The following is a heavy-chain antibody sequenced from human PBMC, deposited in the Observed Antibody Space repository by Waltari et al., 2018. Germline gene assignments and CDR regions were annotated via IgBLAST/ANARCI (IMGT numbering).Heavy chain of an antibody. CDR3: ARGYRWFDP. J-gene: IGHJ5*02. CDR2: ITQSGRS. Sequence: QVQLQQWGAGLLKPSETLSLTCAVHGGSFSGYYWSWIRQSPGKGLEWIWEITQSGRSSYNPSLKSQVTISVDTSKNQFSLELSSVTAADTAVYYCARGYRWFDPWGQGTLVTVSS. V-gene: IGHV4-34*01. CDR1: GGSFSGYY.